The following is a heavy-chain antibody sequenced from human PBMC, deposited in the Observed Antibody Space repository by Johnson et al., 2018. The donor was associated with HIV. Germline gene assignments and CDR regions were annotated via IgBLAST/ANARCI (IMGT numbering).Heavy chain of an antibody. CDR1: GLTVTDNY. D-gene: IGHD6-6*01. J-gene: IGHJ3*02. Sequence: VQLVESGGGLVQPGGSLRLSCAASGLTVTDNYISWVRLAPGKGLEWVSLLYSDGRTFYADSVKGRLTISRDNSKNTVYLQMNSLRAEDTALYYCARAAAARSSGHDAFDIWGQGTMVTVSS. CDR3: ARAAAARSSGHDAFDI. V-gene: IGHV3-66*01. CDR2: LYSDGRT.